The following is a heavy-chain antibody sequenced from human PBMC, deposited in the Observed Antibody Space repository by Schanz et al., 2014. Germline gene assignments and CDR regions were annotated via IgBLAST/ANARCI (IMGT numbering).Heavy chain of an antibody. D-gene: IGHD3-10*01. Sequence: DVQLLESGGGLVQPGGSLRLSCAASGFTFTNYAMSWVRQAPGKGLEWVSLISDSGDTAYYADSVKGRFTISRDNSKNTLYLQMNSLRAEDTAVYYCAKGRFGELSAFDFWGQGTMVTVSS. CDR1: GFTFTNYA. CDR2: ISDSGDTA. CDR3: AKGRFGELSAFDF. V-gene: IGHV3-23*01. J-gene: IGHJ3*01.